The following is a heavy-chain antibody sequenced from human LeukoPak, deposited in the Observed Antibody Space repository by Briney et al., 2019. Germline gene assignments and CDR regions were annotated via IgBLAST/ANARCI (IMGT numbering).Heavy chain of an antibody. Sequence: ASVKVSCKASGGTFSSYAISWMRQAPGQGLEWMGRIIPILGIANYAQKFQGRVTITADKSTSTAYMELSSLRSEDTAVYYCARAQYSYGYFGYWGQGTLVTVSS. D-gene: IGHD5-18*01. CDR3: ARAQYSYGYFGY. J-gene: IGHJ4*02. CDR1: GGTFSSYA. V-gene: IGHV1-69*04. CDR2: IIPILGIA.